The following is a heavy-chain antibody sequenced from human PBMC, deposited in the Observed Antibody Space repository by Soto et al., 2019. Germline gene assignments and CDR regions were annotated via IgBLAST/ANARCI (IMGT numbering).Heavy chain of an antibody. Sequence: PGGSLRLSCAVSGFRFSDYAMAWVRQAPGKGLEYFSSITGSGADTYYAQSVRGRFTIYRDNFRDTLYVQMNSLRAEDTAMYYCAREVVDGSSLWLDPWGQGTLVTVSS. V-gene: IGHV3-23*01. J-gene: IGHJ5*02. CDR2: ITGSGADT. CDR1: GFRFSDYA. CDR3: AREVVDGSSLWLDP. D-gene: IGHD3-10*01.